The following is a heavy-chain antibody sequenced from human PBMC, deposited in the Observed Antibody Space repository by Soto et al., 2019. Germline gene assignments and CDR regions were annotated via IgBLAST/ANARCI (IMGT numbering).Heavy chain of an antibody. J-gene: IGHJ4*02. V-gene: IGHV4-34*01. CDR2: INHSGST. Sequence: QVQLQQWGAGLLKPSETLSLTCAVYGGSCSGYYWSWIRQPPGKGLEWIGEINHSGSTNYNPSLKSRVTISVDTSKNQFSLKLSSVTAADTAVYYCARGLGYTYGHRPLDYWGQGTLVTVSS. CDR3: ARGLGYTYGHRPLDY. CDR1: GGSCSGYY. D-gene: IGHD5-18*01.